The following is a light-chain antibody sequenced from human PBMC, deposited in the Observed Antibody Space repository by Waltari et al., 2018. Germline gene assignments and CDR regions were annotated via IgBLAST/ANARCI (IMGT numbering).Light chain of an antibody. V-gene: IGKV3-15*01. CDR1: QRVSSN. CDR2: GAS. Sequence: IVMSQYPVPLSVSPGAGATRPCRASQRVSSNFAWYQQKPGQAPRPLSYGASTRATATPPRFSGSGAGKEVTLTSSNFQSNDFAVYYGQQYNKWPPLPFSGGPKVALK. J-gene: IGKJ4*01. CDR3: QQYNKWPPLP.